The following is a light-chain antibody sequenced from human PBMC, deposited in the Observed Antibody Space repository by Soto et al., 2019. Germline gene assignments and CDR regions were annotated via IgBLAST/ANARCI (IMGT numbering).Light chain of an antibody. CDR1: SSDIGLYNY. J-gene: IGLJ2*01. Sequence: QSALTQPASVSGSPGQSVTISRTGTSSDIGLYNYVSWYQQHPAKAPKLMVYDVTHRPSGVSNRFSGSKSGNTASLTISGLLVEDEADYYCTSYTNSNTLIFGGGTKLTVL. V-gene: IGLV2-14*01. CDR2: DVT. CDR3: TSYTNSNTLI.